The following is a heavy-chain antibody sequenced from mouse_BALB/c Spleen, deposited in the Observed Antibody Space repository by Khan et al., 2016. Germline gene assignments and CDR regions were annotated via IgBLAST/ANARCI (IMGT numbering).Heavy chain of an antibody. CDR2: IYPGDGNT. J-gene: IGHJ2*01. CDR1: GYVFSSYW. V-gene: IGHV1-80*01. Sequence: QVQLQQSGADLVRPGSSVKISCKASGYVFSSYWMNWMKQRPGQALEWIGQIYPGDGNTNYNGKFKDKATLTADRSSSTAYMQLSSLTSEDSAVYFCARSTAGFDYWGQGTALTVSS. CDR3: ARSTAGFDY. D-gene: IGHD1-2*01.